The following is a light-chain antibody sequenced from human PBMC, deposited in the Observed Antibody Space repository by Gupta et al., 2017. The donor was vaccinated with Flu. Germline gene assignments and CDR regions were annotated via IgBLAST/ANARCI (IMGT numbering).Light chain of an antibody. V-gene: IGKV3-11*01. Sequence: EILLTQSPATLSLSPGERATLSCRASQSVSTYLAWFQQKPGQAPRLLMYDASNRATGIPARFSGSGSGTDFTLTISSLEPEDVAVYYCQQRSNFITFGPGTKVDI. CDR2: DAS. J-gene: IGKJ3*01. CDR3: QQRSNFIT. CDR1: QSVSTY.